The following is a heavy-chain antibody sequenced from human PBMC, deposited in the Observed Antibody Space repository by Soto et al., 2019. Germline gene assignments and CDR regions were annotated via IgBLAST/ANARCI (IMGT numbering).Heavy chain of an antibody. D-gene: IGHD2-2*01. CDR1: GFTFSDYA. CDR3: VRGGNIVVVPSATYYYYGMDV. CDR2: ISYDGTNK. Sequence: PGGSLRLSCVASGFTFSDYAMHWVRQSPGKGLEWVTFISYDGTNKYYADSVKGRFTISRDNSKNTLYLQMNSLRAEDTAMYYCVRGGNIVVVPSATYYYYGMDVWGRGTTVTVSS. J-gene: IGHJ6*02. V-gene: IGHV3-30-3*01.